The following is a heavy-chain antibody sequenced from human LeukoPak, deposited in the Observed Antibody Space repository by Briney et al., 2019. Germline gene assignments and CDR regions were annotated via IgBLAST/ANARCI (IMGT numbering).Heavy chain of an antibody. V-gene: IGHV4-4*09. CDR3: ARFYSGPSGWFVLWYFDL. D-gene: IGHD6-19*01. CDR1: GGSVSSYY. Sequence: SETLSLTCTVSGGSVSSYYWSWIRQFPGKGLEWIGYIYNSENTKYDSSLESRVTMSIDTSKNRFFLKLSSVTAADTAVYYCARFYSGPSGWFVLWYFDLWGRGTLVTVSS. J-gene: IGHJ2*01. CDR2: IYNSENT.